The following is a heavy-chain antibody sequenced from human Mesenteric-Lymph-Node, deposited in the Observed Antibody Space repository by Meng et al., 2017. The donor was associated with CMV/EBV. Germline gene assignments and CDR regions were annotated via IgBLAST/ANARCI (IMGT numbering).Heavy chain of an antibody. CDR3: ARGLRSETTFDY. D-gene: IGHD1-14*01. Sequence: SETLSLTCNVSGGSVSGGSHYWTWIRQPPGKGLEWIGYIYYSGSTSYNPSLKSRVTISADTSTNQFSLKLSSVTAADTALYYCARGLRSETTFDYWGQGTLVTVSS. J-gene: IGHJ4*02. V-gene: IGHV4-61*01. CDR1: GGSVSGGSHY. CDR2: IYYSGST.